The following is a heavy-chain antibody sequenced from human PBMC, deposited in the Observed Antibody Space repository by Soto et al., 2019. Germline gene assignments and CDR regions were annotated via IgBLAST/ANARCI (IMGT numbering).Heavy chain of an antibody. D-gene: IGHD3-22*01. CDR3: ARILYNYEKSGYFDP. V-gene: IGHV4-39*01. CDR1: GGSTSSSSYY. CDR2: IYYSGKT. Sequence: SETLSLTCSVSGGSTSSSSYYWAWIRQPPGKGLEWIGTIYYSGKTHYNPSLKSRVTMSIDTSKNQFSLKLTSVTAADTAAYYCARILYNYEKSGYFDPWGQGTLVTVSS. J-gene: IGHJ5*02.